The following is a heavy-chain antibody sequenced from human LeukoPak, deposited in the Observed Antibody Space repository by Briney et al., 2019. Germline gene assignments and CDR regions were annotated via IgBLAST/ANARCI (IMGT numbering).Heavy chain of an antibody. D-gene: IGHD1-26*01. J-gene: IGHJ2*01. CDR2: ISADKVNT. Sequence: RASVKVSCKASGYTFTSYGFSWVRQAPGQGLEWIAWISADKVNTNYAQKLQGRVTMSADTSTSTAYMELRSLTSDDTAVYYCARGTRGRGDWYFDLWGRGTLVTVSS. V-gene: IGHV1-18*01. CDR1: GYTFTSYG. CDR3: ARGTRGRGDWYFDL.